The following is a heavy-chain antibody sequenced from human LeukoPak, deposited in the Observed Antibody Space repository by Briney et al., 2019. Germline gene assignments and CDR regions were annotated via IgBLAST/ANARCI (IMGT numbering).Heavy chain of an antibody. CDR2: ISDSGSD. CDR3: ARGLRSPPRANMVRGVHYYYYGMDV. Sequence: SEILSLTCTISGASMTNYYWSWIRQPPGKRPEWMAYISDSGSDIYNPSLKSRVTISVDTSKNQFSLKLSSVTAADTAVYYCARGLRSPPRANMVRGVHYYYYGMDVWGQGTTVTVSS. D-gene: IGHD3-10*01. J-gene: IGHJ6*02. CDR1: GASMTNYY. V-gene: IGHV4-59*12.